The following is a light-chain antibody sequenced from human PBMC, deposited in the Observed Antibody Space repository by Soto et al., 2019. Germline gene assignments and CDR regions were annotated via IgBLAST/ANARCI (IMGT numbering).Light chain of an antibody. CDR1: QSISSW. CDR3: QQYNDYSPT. CDR2: KAS. V-gene: IGKV1-5*03. J-gene: IGKJ2*01. Sequence: DIKMTQSPSTLSASIGDRVTVTCRASQSISSWLAWYQQKPGKAPKLLIYKASSLESGVPSRFSGSGSGTEFTLTISSLQHDDFATYFCQQYNDYSPTFGQGTKLEIK.